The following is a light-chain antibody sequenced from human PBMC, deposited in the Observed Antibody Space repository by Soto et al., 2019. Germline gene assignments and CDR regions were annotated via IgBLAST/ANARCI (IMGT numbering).Light chain of an antibody. CDR3: QQYGSSPPYT. J-gene: IGKJ2*01. Sequence: EMVLTQSPGTLSLSPGARATLSCRASQSVSSSYLAWYQQKPGQAPRLLIYGASSRATGIPDRFSGSGSGTDFTLNISRLEPEDLAVYYCQQYGSSPPYTFGQGTKLEIK. CDR2: GAS. V-gene: IGKV3-20*01. CDR1: QSVSSSY.